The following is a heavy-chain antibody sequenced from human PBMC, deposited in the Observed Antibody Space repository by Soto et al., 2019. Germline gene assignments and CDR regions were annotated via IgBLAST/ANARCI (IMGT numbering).Heavy chain of an antibody. J-gene: IGHJ4*02. CDR1: DDSINSDKYY. CDR2: IYYRGNA. CDR3: ARLEGLATISYYFDF. D-gene: IGHD3-9*01. V-gene: IGHV4-39*01. Sequence: QLQLQESGPGLVKPSETLSLTCSVSDDSINSDKYYWGWIRQPPVKGLEWIGSIYYRGNAYYNPSLQTRVRISLDKSKSQFSLKLHSVTAADSAVYFCARLEGLATISYYFDFWGPGALVTVSS.